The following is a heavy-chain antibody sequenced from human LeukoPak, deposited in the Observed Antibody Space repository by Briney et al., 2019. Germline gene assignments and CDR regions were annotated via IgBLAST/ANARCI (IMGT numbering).Heavy chain of an antibody. Sequence: GGSLRLSCAASGFTFSNAWMSWVRQAPGKGLEWVGRIKSKTDGGTTDYAAPVKGRFTISRDDSKNTLYLQMNSLKTEDTAVYYRTTAPYPYYYDSSGYYSVYYYMDVWGKGTTVTVSS. CDR3: TTAPYPYYYDSSGYYSVYYYMDV. J-gene: IGHJ6*03. CDR2: IKSKTDGGTT. CDR1: GFTFSNAW. D-gene: IGHD3-22*01. V-gene: IGHV3-15*01.